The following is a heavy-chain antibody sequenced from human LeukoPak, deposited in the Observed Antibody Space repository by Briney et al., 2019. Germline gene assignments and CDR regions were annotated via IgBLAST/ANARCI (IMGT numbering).Heavy chain of an antibody. Sequence: SETLSLTCTVSGGSISSSSYYSGWIRQPPGKGLEWIGSIYYSGSTYYNPSLKSRVTISVDTSKNQFSLKLSSVTAADTAVYHCAVLYDFWSGYFDYLGQGTLVTVSS. CDR1: GGSISSSSYY. V-gene: IGHV4-39*01. CDR2: IYYSGST. CDR3: AVLYDFWSGYFDY. J-gene: IGHJ4*02. D-gene: IGHD3-3*01.